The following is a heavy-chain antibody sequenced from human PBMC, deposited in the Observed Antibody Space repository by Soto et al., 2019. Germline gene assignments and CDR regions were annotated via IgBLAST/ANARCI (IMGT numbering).Heavy chain of an antibody. D-gene: IGHD5-12*01. CDR1: GGSISSGAYY. CDR2: IYYSGST. V-gene: IGHV4-31*03. Sequence: QVQLQESGPGLVKPSQTLSLTCTVSGGSISSGAYYWSWIRQHPGRGLEWLGYIYYSGSTYYNPSLKSRVTISVDTSKNQFSLKLSSVTAADTAVYYCAREGGSGYEFDYWGQGTLVTVSS. CDR3: AREGGSGYEFDY. J-gene: IGHJ4*02.